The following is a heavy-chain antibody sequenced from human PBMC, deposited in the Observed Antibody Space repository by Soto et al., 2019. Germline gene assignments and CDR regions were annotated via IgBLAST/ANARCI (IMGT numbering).Heavy chain of an antibody. CDR1: GDSISSYY. V-gene: IGHV4-59*01. J-gene: IGHJ4*02. Sequence: QVQLQESGPGLVKPSETLSLTCTVSGDSISSYYWSWIRQPPGKGLEWIGYIYYSGSTNYNPSLKSRVXISVXXXXXXXSXKLSXVTAXXXAXYYCARRYGSAFDYWGQGTLVTV. CDR3: ARRYGSAFDY. D-gene: IGHD6-25*01. CDR2: IYYSGST.